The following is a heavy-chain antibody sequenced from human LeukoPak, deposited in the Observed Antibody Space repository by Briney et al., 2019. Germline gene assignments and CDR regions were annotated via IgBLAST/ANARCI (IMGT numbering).Heavy chain of an antibody. CDR1: GFTLSSNY. CDR3: ARVVGEAGHFDY. V-gene: IGHV3-53*01. Sequence: AGGSLRLSCAASGFTLSSNYMSWVRQAPGKGLEWVSVIYSGGSTYYADSVKGRFTISRDNSKNTLYLQMNSLRAEDTAVYYCARVVGEAGHFDYWGQGTLVTVSS. J-gene: IGHJ4*02. CDR2: IYSGGST. D-gene: IGHD6-13*01.